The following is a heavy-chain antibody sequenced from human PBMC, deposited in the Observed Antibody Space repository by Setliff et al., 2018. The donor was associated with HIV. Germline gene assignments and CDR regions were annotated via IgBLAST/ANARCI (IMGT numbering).Heavy chain of an antibody. CDR2: IDTENGNT. CDR3: ASSTITIFGVVPYYFDY. V-gene: IGHV1-3*04. J-gene: IGHJ4*02. Sequence: ASVKVSCKASGYTFTTYAIHWVRQAPGQRLEWMGWIDTENGNTKYSQKFQGRVAITRDTSASIGYMELSSLRSEDTAIYYCASSTITIFGVVPYYFDYWGQGTLVTVSS. CDR1: GYTFTTYA. D-gene: IGHD3-3*01.